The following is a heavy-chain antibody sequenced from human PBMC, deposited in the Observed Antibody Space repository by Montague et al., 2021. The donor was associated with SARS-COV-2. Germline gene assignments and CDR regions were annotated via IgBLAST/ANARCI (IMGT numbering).Heavy chain of an antibody. J-gene: IGHJ4*01. CDR3: ARDCAYYDILTGYSPKGGFDY. CDR1: GFTFSSYE. Sequence: SLRLSWAASGFTFSSYEMNWVRQAPGKGLEWVSYISSGSTIYYAXXVKGRCTISRDDAKNSLYLQMNSLRAEDTAVYYCARDCAYYDILTGYSPKGGFDYWGQGTLVTVSS. V-gene: IGHV3-48*03. D-gene: IGHD3-9*01. CDR2: ISSGSTI.